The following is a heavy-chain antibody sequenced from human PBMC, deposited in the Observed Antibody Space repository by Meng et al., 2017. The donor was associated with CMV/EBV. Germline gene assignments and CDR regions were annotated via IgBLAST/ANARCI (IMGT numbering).Heavy chain of an antibody. V-gene: IGHV3-23*03. Sequence: GESLKISCAASGFTFSSYAMSWVRQAPGKGLEWVSVIYSGGSTIYYADSVKGRFTISRDNAKNSLYLQMNSLRAEDTAVYYCARVHITIFGVAPDYWGQGTLVTVSS. D-gene: IGHD3-3*01. CDR1: GFTFSSYA. J-gene: IGHJ4*02. CDR2: IYSGGSTI. CDR3: ARVHITIFGVAPDY.